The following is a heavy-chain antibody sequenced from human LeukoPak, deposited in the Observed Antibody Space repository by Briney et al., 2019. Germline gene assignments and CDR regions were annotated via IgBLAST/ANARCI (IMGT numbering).Heavy chain of an antibody. Sequence: PSETLSLTCSVSGGPISDYYWSWIRQSPAEGLEWIGYIYYSGGTGDTNYNPSLNIGVTISVDASKNQFSLKLNSVTAADTAVYYCARGNSGYDYAFDIWGQGTMVTVSS. J-gene: IGHJ3*02. D-gene: IGHD5-12*01. CDR3: ARGNSGYDYAFDI. CDR1: GGPISDYY. V-gene: IGHV4-59*01. CDR2: IYYSGGTGDT.